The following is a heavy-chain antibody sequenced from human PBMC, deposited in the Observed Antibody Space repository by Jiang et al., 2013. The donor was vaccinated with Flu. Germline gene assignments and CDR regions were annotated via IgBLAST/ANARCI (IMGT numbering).Heavy chain of an antibody. CDR2: IHSSGTA. CDR3: ARDLWWGSRRLDA. Sequence: GPGLVKASETLSLTCSVSGDSITSGSYYWTWIRKPAGKGLEWVGRIHSSGTANYNPSFKSRLTILVDTSKNQFSLHLNSVTAADTAVYYCARDLWWGSRRLDAWGQGTTVTVSS. V-gene: IGHV4-61*02. J-gene: IGHJ6*02. CDR1: GDSITSGSYY. D-gene: IGHD4/OR15-4a*01.